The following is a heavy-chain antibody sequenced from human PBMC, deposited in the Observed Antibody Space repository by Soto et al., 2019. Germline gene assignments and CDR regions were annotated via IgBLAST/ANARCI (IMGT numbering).Heavy chain of an antibody. CDR2: INPNSGGT. D-gene: IGHD1-1*01. J-gene: IGHJ6*02. Sequence: ASVKVSCKASGYTFTGYYMHWVRQAPGQGLEWMGWINPNSGGTNYAPKFQGWVTMTRDTSISTAYMELSRLRSDDTAVYYCAREVGDEVPIHYYYGMDVWGQGTTVTVSS. CDR3: AREVGDEVPIHYYYGMDV. V-gene: IGHV1-2*04. CDR1: GYTFTGYY.